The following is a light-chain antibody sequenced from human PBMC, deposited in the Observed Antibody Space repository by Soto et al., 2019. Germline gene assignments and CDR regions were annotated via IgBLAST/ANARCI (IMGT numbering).Light chain of an antibody. J-gene: IGKJ1*01. CDR3: HQSQGWPRT. Sequence: EIVLTQSPATLSAFPGDRVTLSCRASQALNTRLAWYQHKPGQAPRLLIYLTSNRAAGVPSRFSAWGSETDFTLTISDVEPEDFAVYYCHQSQGWPRTFGQGTKVDIK. CDR1: QALNTR. CDR2: LTS. V-gene: IGKV3-11*01.